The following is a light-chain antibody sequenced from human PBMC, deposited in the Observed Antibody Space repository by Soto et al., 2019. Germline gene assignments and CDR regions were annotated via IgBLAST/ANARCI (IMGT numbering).Light chain of an antibody. CDR3: SSYTSTNTWV. CDR1: SSDVGGYNY. Sequence: QSALTQPASVSGSPRQSITISCTGTSSDVGGYNYVSWYQQHPGKAPKFLIYEVSNRPSGVSNRFSGSKSGNTASLTISGLQAEDEADYYCSSYTSTNTWVFGGGTKLTVL. CDR2: EVS. J-gene: IGLJ3*02. V-gene: IGLV2-14*01.